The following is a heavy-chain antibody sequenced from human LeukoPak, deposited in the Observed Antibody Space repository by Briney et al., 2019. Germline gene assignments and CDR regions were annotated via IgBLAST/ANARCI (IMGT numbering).Heavy chain of an antibody. Sequence: GGSLRLSCAASGFSLSRYWMHWVRQAPGTGLVWVSYIDNDGTDTNYADSVRGRFTVSRDNAKNTLYLQMNGLRAEDTAVYYCTRGDFDHNMDVWGKGTTVT. CDR3: TRGDFDHNMDV. J-gene: IGHJ6*03. CDR2: IDNDGTDT. D-gene: IGHD2/OR15-2a*01. CDR1: GFSLSRYW. V-gene: IGHV3-74*01.